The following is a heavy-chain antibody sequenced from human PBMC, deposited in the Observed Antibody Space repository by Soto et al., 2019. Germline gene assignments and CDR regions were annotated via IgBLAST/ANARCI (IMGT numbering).Heavy chain of an antibody. CDR2: IMSKTDGGTT. CDR1: GFTFSKAW. Sequence: PGGSLRLSCATSGFTFSKAWVGWVRQAPGKGLEWVGRIMSKTDGGTTDYAAPVKGRFTISRDDSKSTLYLQMNSLKTEDTAFYYCTTDSGMSPYSFDYWGQGTFVTVSS. J-gene: IGHJ4*02. CDR3: TTDSGMSPYSFDY. D-gene: IGHD1-26*01. V-gene: IGHV3-15*01.